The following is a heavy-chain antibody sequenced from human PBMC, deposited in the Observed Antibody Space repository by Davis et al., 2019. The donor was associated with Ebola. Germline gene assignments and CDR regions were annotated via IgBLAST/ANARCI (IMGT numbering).Heavy chain of an antibody. Sequence: GSLRPSCPASGFTSSSYAMSWIRQPPGKGLEWLRYIYYSGSTNYNPPLKSRVTISVDTSKNQFSLKLSTVTAADTAVYYCARGRSRAAAWGQGTLVTVSS. CDR2: IYYSGST. J-gene: IGHJ4*02. CDR3: ARGRSRAAA. V-gene: IGHV4-59*08. D-gene: IGHD6-13*01. CDR1: GFTSSSYA.